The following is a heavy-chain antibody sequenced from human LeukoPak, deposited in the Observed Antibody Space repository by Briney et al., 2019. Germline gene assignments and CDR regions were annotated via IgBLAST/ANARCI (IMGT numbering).Heavy chain of an antibody. Sequence: SETLSLTCTVSGGSVSSYYWSWIRQPPGKGLEWIGYIYYSGSTNYNPSLKSRVTISVDTSKNQFSLKLSSVTAADTAVYYCACRDGYNYAFDYWGQGTLVTVSS. V-gene: IGHV4-59*02. CDR2: IYYSGST. J-gene: IGHJ4*02. CDR3: ACRDGYNYAFDY. D-gene: IGHD5-24*01. CDR1: GGSVSSYY.